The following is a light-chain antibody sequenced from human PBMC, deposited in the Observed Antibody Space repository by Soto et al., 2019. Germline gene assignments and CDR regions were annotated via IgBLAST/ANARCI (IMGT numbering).Light chain of an antibody. V-gene: IGLV2-14*01. CDR3: SSYTDSTNYV. CDR1: ISDVGTRNF. Sequence: HSALTQPTSVSGSPGQSITISCTGTISDVGTRNFVSWYQQHPGKAPNLMMYQVTNRPSGVSNRFSVSKSGNTASLTISGLQAEDEADYYCSSYTDSTNYVFGTGSKVTVL. J-gene: IGLJ1*01. CDR2: QVT.